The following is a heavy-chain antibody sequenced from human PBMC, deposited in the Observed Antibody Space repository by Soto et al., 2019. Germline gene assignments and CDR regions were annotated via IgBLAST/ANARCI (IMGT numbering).Heavy chain of an antibody. CDR2: ISYDGSNK. D-gene: IGHD5-18*01. J-gene: IGHJ6*02. CDR3: ARGHRNEQLWPDHEAQYYYYGMDV. V-gene: IGHV3-30-3*01. Sequence: QVQLVESGGGVVQPGRSLRLSCAASGFTFSSYAMHWVRQAPGKGLEWVAVISYDGSNKYYADSVKGRFTISRDNSKNTLYLQMNSLRAEDTAVYYCARGHRNEQLWPDHEAQYYYYGMDVWGQGTTVTVSS. CDR1: GFTFSSYA.